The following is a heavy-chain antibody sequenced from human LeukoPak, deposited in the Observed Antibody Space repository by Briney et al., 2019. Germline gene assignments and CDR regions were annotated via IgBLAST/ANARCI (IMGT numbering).Heavy chain of an antibody. CDR1: GYSFTSYW. CDR3: ARQVEPIGDAFDI. Sequence: LGESLKISCKGSGYSFTSYWIGWVRQMPGKGLEWMGTIYPGDSDTRYSPSFQGQVTISADKSISTAYLQWSSLKASDTAMYYCARQVEPIGDAFDIWGQGTMVTVSS. V-gene: IGHV5-51*01. CDR2: IYPGDSDT. J-gene: IGHJ3*02. D-gene: IGHD1-14*01.